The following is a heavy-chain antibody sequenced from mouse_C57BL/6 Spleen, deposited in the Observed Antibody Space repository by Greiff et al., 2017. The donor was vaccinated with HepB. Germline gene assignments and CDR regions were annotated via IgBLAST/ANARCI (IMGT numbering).Heavy chain of an antibody. CDR1: GYTFTSYW. Sequence: QVQLQQPGAELVMPGASVKLSCKASGYTFTSYWMHWVKQRPGQGLEWIGEIDPSDSYTNYNQKFKGKSTLTVDKSSSTAYMQLSSLTSEDSAVYYCARWGTVVDAMDYWGQGTLVTVSS. J-gene: IGHJ4*01. CDR3: ARWGTVVDAMDY. CDR2: IDPSDSYT. V-gene: IGHV1-69*01. D-gene: IGHD1-1*01.